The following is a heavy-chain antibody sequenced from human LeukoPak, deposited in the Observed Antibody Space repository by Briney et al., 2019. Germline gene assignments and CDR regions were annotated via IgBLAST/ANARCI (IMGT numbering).Heavy chain of an antibody. V-gene: IGHV3-23*01. D-gene: IGHD2-2*01. CDR3: AKDLDIVVGSAAPGYDY. Sequence: GSLRLSCAASGFTFRSYAMSWVRQAPGKGLEWVSAISGSGGSTHYADSVKGRFTISRDNSKNTPYLQMNSLRAEDTAVYYCAKDLDIVVGSAAPGYDYCGQGTLVTVSS. CDR1: GFTFRSYA. CDR2: ISGSGGST. J-gene: IGHJ4*02.